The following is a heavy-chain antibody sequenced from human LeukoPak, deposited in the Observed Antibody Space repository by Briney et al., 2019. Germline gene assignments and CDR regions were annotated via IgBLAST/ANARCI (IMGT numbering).Heavy chain of an antibody. CDR3: ARADAFVLRFLEWTDAFDI. Sequence: GASVKVSCKASGYTFTGYYMHWVRQAPGQGLERMGWINPNSGGTNYAQKFQGRVTMTRDTSISTAYMELSRLRSDDTAVYYCARADAFVLRFLEWTDAFDIWGQGTMVTVSS. D-gene: IGHD3-3*01. CDR2: INPNSGGT. J-gene: IGHJ3*02. CDR1: GYTFTGYY. V-gene: IGHV1-2*02.